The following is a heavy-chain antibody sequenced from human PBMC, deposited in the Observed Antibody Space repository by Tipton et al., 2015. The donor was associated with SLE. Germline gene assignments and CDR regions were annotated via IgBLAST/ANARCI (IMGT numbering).Heavy chain of an antibody. CDR3: AKRRMAAAPRYYHYAMDV. V-gene: IGHV3-23*01. CDR1: GFIFSSYA. J-gene: IGHJ6*02. D-gene: IGHD5-24*01. CDR2: INTGGST. Sequence: SLRLSCAASGFIFSSYALNWVRQAPGKGLEWVSAINTGGSTYYADSVKGRFTISRDNSNNTLYLQMNSPRAEDTAVYYCAKRRMAAAPRYYHYAMDVWGQGTTVTVSS.